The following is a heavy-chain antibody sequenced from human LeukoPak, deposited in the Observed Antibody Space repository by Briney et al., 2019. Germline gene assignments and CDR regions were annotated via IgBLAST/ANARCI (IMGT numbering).Heavy chain of an antibody. J-gene: IGHJ4*02. CDR2: ISGSGGST. CDR1: GFTFSSYA. V-gene: IGHV3-23*01. CDR3: AKDLGPYGSGSYNYDY. Sequence: GGSLRLSCAASGFTFSSYAMSWVRQAPGKGLEWVSAISGSGGSTYYADSVKGRFTISRDNSKNTLYLQMNSLRAEDTAVYYCAKDLGPYGSGSYNYDYWGQGTLVTVSS. D-gene: IGHD3-10*01.